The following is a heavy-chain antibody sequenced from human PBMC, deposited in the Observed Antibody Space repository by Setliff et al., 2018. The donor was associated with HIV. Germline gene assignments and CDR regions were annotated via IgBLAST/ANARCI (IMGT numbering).Heavy chain of an antibody. V-gene: IGHV1-2*02. D-gene: IGHD2-15*01. CDR3: ARLSCTDGNCFPYNWFDP. CDR1: GYTFTDYY. J-gene: IGHJ5*02. CDR2: IHPSSGGT. Sequence: GASVKVSCKASGYTFTDYYMHWVRQAPGQGLEWMGWIHPSSGGTNYAQKFQGRVTMTRDTSISTAYMELSRLRSDDTAVYYCARLSCTDGNCFPYNWFDPWGQGTLVTVS.